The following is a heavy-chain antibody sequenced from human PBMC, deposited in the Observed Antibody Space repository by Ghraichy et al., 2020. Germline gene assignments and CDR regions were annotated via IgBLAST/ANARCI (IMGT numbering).Heavy chain of an antibody. V-gene: IGHV3-15*05. CDR3: ATDPITMVRGGVDV. J-gene: IGHJ6*02. D-gene: IGHD3-10*01. CDR1: GFTFSSAW. CDR2: IKSESDGGTT. Sequence: GGSLRLSCAASGFTFSSAWMVWVRQAPGKGLEWVGRIKSESDGGTTNYATPVKSRFTISRDDSKNTLYLQMNSLRADDTAVYYCATDPITMVRGGVDVWGRGTKVTVSS.